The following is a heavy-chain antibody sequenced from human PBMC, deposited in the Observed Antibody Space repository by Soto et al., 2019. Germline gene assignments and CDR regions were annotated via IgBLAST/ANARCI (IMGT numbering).Heavy chain of an antibody. CDR1: GFTFGDYA. J-gene: IGHJ4*02. V-gene: IGHV3-49*04. CDR3: TRLPPEQRGFCSGGTCYPFDY. D-gene: IGHD2-15*01. Sequence: EVQLVDSGGGFVQPGRSLRVSCRGSGFTFGDYAMIWVRQAPGKGLEWVGYISSKRYGETTDYAASVRGRFIISRDDSNSVVYLQMNSLISADTAIYYCTRLPPEQRGFCSGGTCYPFDYWGQGTLVTVS. CDR2: ISSKRYGETT.